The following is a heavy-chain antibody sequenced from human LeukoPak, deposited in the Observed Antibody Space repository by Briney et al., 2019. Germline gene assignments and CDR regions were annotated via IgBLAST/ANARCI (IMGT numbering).Heavy chain of an antibody. Sequence: KPSETLSLTCAVYGGSSSGYYWSWIRQPPGKGLEWIGEINHSGSTNYNPSLKSRVTISVDTSKNQFSLKLSSVTAADTAVYYCARGRYSYGTYYFDYWGQGTLVTVSS. CDR2: INHSGST. V-gene: IGHV4-34*01. J-gene: IGHJ4*02. CDR3: ARGRYSYGTYYFDY. CDR1: GGSSSGYY. D-gene: IGHD5-18*01.